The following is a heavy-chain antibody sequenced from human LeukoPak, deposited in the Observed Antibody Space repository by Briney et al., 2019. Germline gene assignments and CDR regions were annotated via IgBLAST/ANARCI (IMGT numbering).Heavy chain of an antibody. J-gene: IGHJ4*02. CDR1: GGSFSGYY. CDR3: AKVLFCSGGSCYSEGAFDY. CDR2: ISGSGGST. V-gene: IGHV3-23*01. D-gene: IGHD2-15*01. Sequence: PSETLSLTCAVYGGSFSGYYWSWVRQAPGKGLEWVSAISGSGGSTYYADSVKGRFTISRDNSKNTLYLQMNSLRAEDTAVYYCAKVLFCSGGSCYSEGAFDYWGQGTLVTVSS.